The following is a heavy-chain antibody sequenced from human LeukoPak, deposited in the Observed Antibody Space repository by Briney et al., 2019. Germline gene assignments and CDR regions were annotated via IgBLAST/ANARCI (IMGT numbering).Heavy chain of an antibody. CDR2: IRYDGSYK. CDR1: GFSFSGYG. V-gene: IGHV3-30*02. D-gene: IGHD6-19*01. CDR3: AGIAVAGLY. Sequence: GGSLRLSCAASGFSFSGYGMHWVRQAPGKGLQWMSFIRYDGSYKYYADSVNGRFTISRDNSKNTLYLQMDNLRPDDTAIYYCAGIAVAGLYWGQGTLVTVSS. J-gene: IGHJ4*02.